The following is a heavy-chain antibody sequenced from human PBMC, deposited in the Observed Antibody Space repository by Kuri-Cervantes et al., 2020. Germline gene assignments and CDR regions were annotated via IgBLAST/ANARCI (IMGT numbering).Heavy chain of an antibody. CDR3: AKDRESSGYYLSYDAFDI. D-gene: IGHD3-22*01. J-gene: IGHJ3*02. CDR1: GFIFNNAW. Sequence: GGSLRLSCVASGFIFNNAWMSWVRQAPGKGLEWVGRIKSKNDGGTTDHAAPVKGRFTISRDDSKNTLYLQMNSLKTEDTAVYYCAKDRESSGYYLSYDAFDIWGQGTTVTVSS. V-gene: IGHV3-15*01. CDR2: IKSKNDGGTT.